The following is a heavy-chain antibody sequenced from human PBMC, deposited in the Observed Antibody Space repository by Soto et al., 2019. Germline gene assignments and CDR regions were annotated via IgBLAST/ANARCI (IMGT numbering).Heavy chain of an antibody. J-gene: IGHJ5*02. Sequence: QVQLQQWGAGLLKPSETLSLTCAVYGGSFSGYYWSWIRQPPGKGLEWIGEINHSGSTNYNPSLKRRVTISVDTSKNQFSLKLSSVTAADTAVYYCARGKHCSGGSCYRRSNSGKFDPWGQGTLVTVSS. D-gene: IGHD2-15*01. CDR1: GGSFSGYY. V-gene: IGHV4-34*01. CDR3: ARGKHCSGGSCYRRSNSGKFDP. CDR2: INHSGST.